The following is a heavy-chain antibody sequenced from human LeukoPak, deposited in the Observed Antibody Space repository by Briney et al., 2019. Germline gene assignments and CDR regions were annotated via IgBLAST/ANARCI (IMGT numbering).Heavy chain of an antibody. D-gene: IGHD3-16*01. CDR1: GGSISSYY. Sequence: PSETLSLTCTVSGGSISSYYWSWIRQPPGKGLEWIGYLYYSGSTNYNPSLKSRVTISVDTSKNQFSLKLSSVTAADTAVYYYARSAGGYYYYMDVWGKGTTVTISS. J-gene: IGHJ6*03. CDR2: LYYSGST. CDR3: ARSAGGYYYYMDV. V-gene: IGHV4-59*01.